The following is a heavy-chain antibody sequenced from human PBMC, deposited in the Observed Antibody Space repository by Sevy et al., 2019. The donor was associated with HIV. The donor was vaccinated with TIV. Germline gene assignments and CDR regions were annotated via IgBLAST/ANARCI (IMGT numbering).Heavy chain of an antibody. J-gene: IGHJ6*02. V-gene: IGHV1-46*03. CDR3: ARDITIFGVVISYGMDV. CDR1: GYTFTSYY. D-gene: IGHD3-3*01. CDR2: INPSGGST. Sequence: ASVKVSCKASGYTFTSYYMHWVRQAPGQGLEWMGIINPSGGSTSYAQTFQGRVTMTRDTSMSTVYMELSSLRSEDTAVYYCARDITIFGVVISYGMDVWGQGTTVTVSS.